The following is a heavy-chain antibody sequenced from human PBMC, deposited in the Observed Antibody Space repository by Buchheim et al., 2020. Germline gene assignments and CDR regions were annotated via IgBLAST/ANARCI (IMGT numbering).Heavy chain of an antibody. Sequence: EVQLLESGGGLVQPGGSPRLSCAASGFTFSSYPMSWVRQAPGKGLEWVANIKQDGSEKYYVDSVKGRFTISRDNAKNSLYLQMNSLRAEDTAVYYCARDPARITGTPGANWFDPWGQGTL. D-gene: IGHD1-20*01. J-gene: IGHJ5*02. CDR3: ARDPARITGTPGANWFDP. CDR1: GFTFSSYP. V-gene: IGHV3-7*01. CDR2: IKQDGSEK.